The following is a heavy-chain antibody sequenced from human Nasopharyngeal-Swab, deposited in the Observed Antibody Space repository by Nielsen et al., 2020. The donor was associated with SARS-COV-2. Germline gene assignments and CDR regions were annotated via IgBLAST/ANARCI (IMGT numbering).Heavy chain of an antibody. J-gene: IGHJ4*02. D-gene: IGHD6-13*01. CDR3: ARWKGSSWSDY. CDR1: GFTFSSYG. Sequence: GGSLRLSCAASGFTFSSYGMHWVRQAPGKGLEWVAVIWYDGSNKYYADSVKGRFTISRDNSKNTLYLQMNSLRAEDAAVYYCARWKGSSWSDYWGQGTLVTVSS. V-gene: IGHV3-33*01. CDR2: IWYDGSNK.